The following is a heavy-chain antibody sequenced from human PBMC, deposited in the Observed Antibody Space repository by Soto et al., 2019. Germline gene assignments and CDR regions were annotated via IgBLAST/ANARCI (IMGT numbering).Heavy chain of an antibody. V-gene: IGHV1-3*01. CDR1: GYTFMSHV. CDR2: VTGGNGGT. Sequence: QVQLVQSGAEVKEPGASVKVSCRASGYTFMSHVMHWVRQAPGQRLEWMGWVTGGNGGTKYSQNFQDRVTITRDTSATTAYMELSRLTSEDTAVYYCARDSGIRGPSGDLDYWGQGTLVTVSS. CDR3: ARDSGIRGPSGDLDY. D-gene: IGHD1-20*01. J-gene: IGHJ4*02.